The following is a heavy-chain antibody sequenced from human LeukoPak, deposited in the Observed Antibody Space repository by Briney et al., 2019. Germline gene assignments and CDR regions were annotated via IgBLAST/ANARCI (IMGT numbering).Heavy chain of an antibody. D-gene: IGHD2-8*01. J-gene: IGHJ4*02. Sequence: GGSLRLSCAASGFSLRSFAMTRVRQAPGKGPEWVSSISGGGSTYHADSVKGRFTISRDNSKNTLYLQMNSLSADDTAIYYCAKDSRGSNVRAFDYRGQGILVTVSS. CDR3: AKDSRGSNVRAFDY. CDR1: GFSLRSFA. CDR2: ISGGGST. V-gene: IGHV3-23*01.